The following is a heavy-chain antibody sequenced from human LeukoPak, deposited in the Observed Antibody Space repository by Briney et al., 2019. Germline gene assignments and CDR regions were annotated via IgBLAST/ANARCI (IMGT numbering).Heavy chain of an antibody. CDR3: ASRLGYYDSSGYYY. Sequence: PSETLSLTCAVYGGSFSGYYWSWIRQPPGKGLEWIGEINHSGSTNYNPSLKGRVTISVDTSKNQFSLKLSSVTAADTAVYYCASRLGYYDSSGYYYWGQGTLVTVSS. J-gene: IGHJ4*02. D-gene: IGHD3-22*01. CDR1: GGSFSGYY. V-gene: IGHV4-34*01. CDR2: INHSGST.